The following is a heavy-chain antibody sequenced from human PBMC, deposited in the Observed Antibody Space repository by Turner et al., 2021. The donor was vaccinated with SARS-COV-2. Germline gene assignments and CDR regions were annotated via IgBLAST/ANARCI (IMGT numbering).Heavy chain of an antibody. CDR2: IYSSGST. Sequence: VQLVDSGGGLVQPGGYLRLSCAASGFTVSSYYLSWVRQAPGKWLEWVSVIYSSGSTYYADSVKGRFTISRHNSKITLYLQMNSLRAEDTAVYYCARETWGRDPDYWGQGTLVTVSS. CDR1: GFTVSSYY. V-gene: IGHV3-53*04. J-gene: IGHJ4*02. CDR3: ARETWGRDPDY. D-gene: IGHD3-16*01.